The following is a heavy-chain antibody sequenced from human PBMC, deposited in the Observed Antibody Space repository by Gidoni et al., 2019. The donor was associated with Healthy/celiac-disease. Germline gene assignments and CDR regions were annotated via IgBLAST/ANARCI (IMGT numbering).Heavy chain of an antibody. CDR3: ARGRRWPRGVGFDY. J-gene: IGHJ4*02. CDR1: GGSFSGYY. Sequence: QVQLQQWGAGLLKPSETLSLTCAVYGGSFSGYYWNWIRQPPGKGRAWIGEFNHSGRTNYNPSHKSRVTISVDTSKNQFSLKLSSVTAADTAVYYWARGRRWPRGVGFDYWGQGTLVTVSS. CDR2: FNHSGRT. V-gene: IGHV4-34*01. D-gene: IGHD1-26*01.